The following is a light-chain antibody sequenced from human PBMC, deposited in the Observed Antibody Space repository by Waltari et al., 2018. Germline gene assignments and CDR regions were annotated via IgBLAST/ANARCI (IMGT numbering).Light chain of an antibody. Sequence: SYVLTQPRSLSVAPGQTAMITCGGNNIRSQNVHWYQHKSGQAPVLVIYDDSDRPSGIPELFSGSKSWNTAILTISRVEAGDEAAYYCQVWDSTSDHHVIFGGGTKLTVL. CDR2: DDS. CDR3: QVWDSTSDHHVI. J-gene: IGLJ2*01. V-gene: IGLV3-21*02. CDR1: NIRSQN.